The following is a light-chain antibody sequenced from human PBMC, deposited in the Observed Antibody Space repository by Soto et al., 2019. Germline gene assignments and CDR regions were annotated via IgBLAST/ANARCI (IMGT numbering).Light chain of an antibody. CDR3: QQYDSYPT. J-gene: IGKJ5*01. Sequence: DIQMTQSPSSLSASVGDRFTMTFRASQSISSWLAWYQHKPGKAPKSLIYGVSGLHSGVPSKFRGSGSGTDFTLTIYSVQPEDFATYYCQQYDSYPTFGQGTRLEI. CDR1: QSISSW. V-gene: IGKV1D-16*01. CDR2: GVS.